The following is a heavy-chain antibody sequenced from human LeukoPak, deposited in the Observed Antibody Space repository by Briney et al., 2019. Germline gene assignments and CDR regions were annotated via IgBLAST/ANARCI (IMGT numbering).Heavy chain of an antibody. Sequence: GGSLRLSCTASGFTFCDYAMSWFRQAPGKGLEWVGFIRSKAYGGTTEYAASVKGRFTISRDDSKSIAYLQMNSLKTEDTAVYYCTSSRRDGYNYLIDYWGQGTLVTVSS. CDR2: IRSKAYGGTT. J-gene: IGHJ4*02. D-gene: IGHD5-24*01. V-gene: IGHV3-49*03. CDR1: GFTFCDYA. CDR3: TSSRRDGYNYLIDY.